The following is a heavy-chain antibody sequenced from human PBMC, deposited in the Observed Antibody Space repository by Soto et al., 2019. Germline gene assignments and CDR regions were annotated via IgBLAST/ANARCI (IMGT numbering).Heavy chain of an antibody. D-gene: IGHD6-19*01. V-gene: IGHV3-30*18. CDR1: GFTFSSNG. Sequence: QVQLVESGGGVVQPGRSLRLSCAASGFTFSSNGMHWVRQAPGKGLEWVAVISYDGSNKYYADSVKGRFTISRDNCKNTLYLQMNSLRAEDTAVYYCAKDHRRIAVAAPLGPWGQGTLVTVSS. J-gene: IGHJ5*02. CDR2: ISYDGSNK. CDR3: AKDHRRIAVAAPLGP.